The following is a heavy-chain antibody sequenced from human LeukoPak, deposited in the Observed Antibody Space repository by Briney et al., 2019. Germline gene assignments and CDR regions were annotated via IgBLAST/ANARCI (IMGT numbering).Heavy chain of an antibody. CDR1: GGSFSNYY. V-gene: IGHV4-34*01. Sequence: SETLSLTCAVYGGSFSNYYYSWIRQPPGKGLEWIGEINHSGSTNYNPSLKSRVTMSVDTSKNQFSLNLSSMTAADAAVYYCARGVGWPHTMTYYYYYMDVWGKGTPVTVSS. D-gene: IGHD1-26*01. CDR2: INHSGST. CDR3: ARGVGWPHTMTYYYYYMDV. J-gene: IGHJ6*03.